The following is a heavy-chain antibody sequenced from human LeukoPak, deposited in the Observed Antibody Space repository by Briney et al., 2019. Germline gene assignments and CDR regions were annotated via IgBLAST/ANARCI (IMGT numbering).Heavy chain of an antibody. J-gene: IGHJ4*02. D-gene: IGHD5-12*01. Sequence: SETLSLTCAVYGGSFSGYYWSWIRQPPGKGLEWIGEINHSGSTNYNPSLKSRVTISVDTSKNQFSLKLSSVTAADTTVYYCARGRARMTRAYFDYWGQGTLVTVSS. V-gene: IGHV4-34*01. CDR1: GGSFSGYY. CDR3: ARGRARMTRAYFDY. CDR2: INHSGST.